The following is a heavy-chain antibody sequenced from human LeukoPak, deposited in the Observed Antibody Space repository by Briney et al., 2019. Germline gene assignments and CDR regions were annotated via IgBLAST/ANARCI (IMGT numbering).Heavy chain of an antibody. D-gene: IGHD2-15*01. CDR3: ARDPPYCSGGSCTPRNWFDP. CDR2: ISSSSSYI. V-gene: IGHV3-21*01. CDR1: GFTFSSYS. Sequence: PGGSLRLSCAASGFTFSSYSMNWVRQAPGKGLEWVSSISSSSSYIYYADSVKGRFTISRDSAKNSLYLQMNSLRAEDTAVYYCARDPPYCSGGSCTPRNWFDPWGQGTLVTVSS. J-gene: IGHJ5*02.